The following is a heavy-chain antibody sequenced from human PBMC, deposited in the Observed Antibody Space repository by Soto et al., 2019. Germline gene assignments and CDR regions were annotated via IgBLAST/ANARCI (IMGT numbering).Heavy chain of an antibody. V-gene: IGHV1-69*01. D-gene: IGHD5-18*01. J-gene: IGHJ6*02. CDR3: ARIGHRYRRDYYYGMDV. Sequence: QVQLVQSGAEVKKPGSSVKVSCKASGGTFSSYAISWVRQAPGQGLEWMGGIIPIFGTANYAQKFQGRVTITADESTSTAYMELSSLRSEDTAVYYCARIGHRYRRDYYYGMDVLGQGTTVTVSS. CDR1: GGTFSSYA. CDR2: IIPIFGTA.